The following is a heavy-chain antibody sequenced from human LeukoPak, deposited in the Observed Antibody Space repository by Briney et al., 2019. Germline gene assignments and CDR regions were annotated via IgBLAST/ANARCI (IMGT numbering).Heavy chain of an antibody. V-gene: IGHV4-34*01. J-gene: IGHJ4*02. CDR1: GGSFSGYF. CDR3: ARISQGAVGY. D-gene: IGHD4/OR15-4a*01. Sequence: SETLSLTCAVYGGSFSGYFWSWIRQPPGKGLECIGEINHSGSTNYNPSLKSRVTISVDTSKNQFSLKLSSVTAADTAVYYCARISQGAVGYWGQGTLVTVSS. CDR2: INHSGST.